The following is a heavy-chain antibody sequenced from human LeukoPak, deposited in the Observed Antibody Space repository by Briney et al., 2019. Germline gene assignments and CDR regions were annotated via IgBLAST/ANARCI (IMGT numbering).Heavy chain of an antibody. V-gene: IGHV4-34*01. CDR3: ARGILWFGELLSRHNWFDP. D-gene: IGHD3-10*01. CDR1: GGSFSGYY. Sequence: PAETLSLTCAVYGGSFSGYYRSWIRHPPGKGLEWIGEKNHSGSTNYNPSLKSRVTISVDTSKNQFSLKLSSVTAADTAVYYCARGILWFGELLSRHNWFDPWGQGTLVTVSS. J-gene: IGHJ5*02. CDR2: KNHSGST.